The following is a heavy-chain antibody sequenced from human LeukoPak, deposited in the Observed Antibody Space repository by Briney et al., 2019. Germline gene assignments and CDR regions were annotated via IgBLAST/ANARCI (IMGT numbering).Heavy chain of an antibody. V-gene: IGHV4-30-4*01. D-gene: IGHD3-9*01. Sequence: SETLSLTCTVSGGSVSSGDYYWSWIRQPPGKGLEWIGYIYYTGSTHYNPSLKSRVAISVDTSKNQFSLKLISVTAADSAVYYCGRNVLMYYYGMDVWGQGTTVTVSS. J-gene: IGHJ6*02. CDR3: GRNVLMYYYGMDV. CDR2: IYYTGST. CDR1: GGSVSSGDYY.